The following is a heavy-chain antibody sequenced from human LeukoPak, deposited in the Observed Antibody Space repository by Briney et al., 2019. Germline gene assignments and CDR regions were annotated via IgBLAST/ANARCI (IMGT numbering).Heavy chain of an antibody. CDR3: ARRDDVDY. V-gene: IGHV3-33*07. CDR2: IWYDGSNK. D-gene: IGHD5-24*01. CDR1: GFTFNNYP. Sequence: GGSLRLSCVASGFTFNNYPMYWIRQAPGKGLEWVAVIWYDGSNKYYADSVKGRFTISRDNSKNTLYLQMNSLRAEDTAVYYCARRDDVDYWGQGTLVTVSS. J-gene: IGHJ4*02.